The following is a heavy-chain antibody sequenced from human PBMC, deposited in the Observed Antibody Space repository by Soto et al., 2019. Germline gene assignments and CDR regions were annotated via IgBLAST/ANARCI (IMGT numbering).Heavy chain of an antibody. J-gene: IGHJ5*02. CDR3: ARGSLMVRGVKNWFDP. V-gene: IGHV1-2*04. Sequence: GASVKVSCKASGYTFTGYYMHWVRQAPGQGLEWMGWINPNSGGTNYAQKFQGWVTMTRDTSISTAYMELSRLRSDDTAVYYCARGSLMVRGVKNWFDPWGQGTLVTVSS. D-gene: IGHD3-10*01. CDR2: INPNSGGT. CDR1: GYTFTGYY.